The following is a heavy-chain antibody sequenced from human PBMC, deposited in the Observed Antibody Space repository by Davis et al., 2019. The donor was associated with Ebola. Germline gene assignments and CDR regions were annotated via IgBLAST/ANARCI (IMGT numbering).Heavy chain of an antibody. J-gene: IGHJ4*02. Sequence: ASVKVSCKVSGYTLTELSMHWVRQAPGKGLEWMGGFDPEDGETIYAQKFQGRVTMTEDTSTDTAYMELSSLRSEDTAVYYCATGLQYSSSWYEHHTNLRDWGQGTLVTVSS. D-gene: IGHD6-13*01. CDR1: GYTLTELS. CDR3: ATGLQYSSSWYEHHTNLRD. V-gene: IGHV1-24*01. CDR2: FDPEDGET.